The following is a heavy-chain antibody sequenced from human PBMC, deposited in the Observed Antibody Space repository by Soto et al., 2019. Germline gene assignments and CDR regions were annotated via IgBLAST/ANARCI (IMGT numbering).Heavy chain of an antibody. D-gene: IGHD2-21*01. CDR2: ISGSGGST. V-gene: IGHV3-23*01. CDR1: GFTFSSYA. J-gene: IGHJ4*02. CDR3: AKDPGNFRILLYYFDY. Sequence: GGSLRLSCAASGFTFSSYAMSWVRQAPGKGLEWVSAISGSGGSTYYADSVKGRFTISRDNSKNTLYLQMNSLRAEDTAVYYCAKDPGNFRILLYYFDYWGQGTLVTVSS.